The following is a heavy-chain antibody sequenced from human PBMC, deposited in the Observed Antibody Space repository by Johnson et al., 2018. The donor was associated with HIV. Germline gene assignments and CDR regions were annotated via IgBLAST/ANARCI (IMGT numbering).Heavy chain of an antibody. CDR2: INWNGATP. CDR3: ARKADAFDF. CDR1: GFSFDEYD. Sequence: VQLVESGGGVARPGGSLRLSCEASGFSFDEYDMSWVRQAPGKGLEWVSGINWNGATPGSADSVKGRFTISRDNAKNFLYLQMNSLRTEDTAVYYCARKADAFDFWGQGTKVTVSS. V-gene: IGHV3-20*04. J-gene: IGHJ3*01.